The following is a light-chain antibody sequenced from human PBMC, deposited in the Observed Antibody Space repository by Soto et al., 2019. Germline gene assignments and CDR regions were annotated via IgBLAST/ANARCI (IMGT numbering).Light chain of an antibody. CDR2: GAS. CDR3: QHYGSSPYT. J-gene: IGKJ2*01. V-gene: IGKV3-20*01. Sequence: ENVLTQSPGTLSLSPGERATLSCRASQSVRSSYLAWYQQRPGHAPRLLIYGASTRATDIPDRFSGSGSGTDFTLTISSLEPEDFAMFYCQHYGSSPYTFGQGTKLEL. CDR1: QSVRSSY.